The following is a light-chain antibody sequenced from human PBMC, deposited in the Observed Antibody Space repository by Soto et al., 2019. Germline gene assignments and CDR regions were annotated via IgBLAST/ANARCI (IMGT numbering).Light chain of an antibody. J-gene: IGLJ1*01. CDR1: SSDVGGYNY. Sequence: QSALTQPRSVSGSPGQSVAISCTGTSSDVGGYNYVSWYQQHPGKAPKLIIYDVTKRPSGVPDRFSGSSSGNTASLTIYGIQAEDEADYLCGSYAGSYSDGFAKGTKVTVL. CDR3: GSYAGSYSDG. CDR2: DVT. V-gene: IGLV2-11*01.